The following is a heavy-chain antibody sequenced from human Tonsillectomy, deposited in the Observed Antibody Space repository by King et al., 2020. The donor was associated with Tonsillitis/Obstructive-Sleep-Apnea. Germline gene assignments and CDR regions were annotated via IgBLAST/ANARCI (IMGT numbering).Heavy chain of an antibody. Sequence: VQLQESGPGLVKPSETLSLTCTVSGGSISSYYWSWIRQPPGKGLEWIGHVYYCGSTNYNPSLKSRVTISVDTSKNQFSLKLSSVTAADTAVYYCANSGSDFDYWGQGTLVTVSS. CDR3: ANSGSDFDY. V-gene: IGHV4-59*01. CDR2: VYYCGST. D-gene: IGHD1-26*01. CDR1: GGSISSYY. J-gene: IGHJ4*02.